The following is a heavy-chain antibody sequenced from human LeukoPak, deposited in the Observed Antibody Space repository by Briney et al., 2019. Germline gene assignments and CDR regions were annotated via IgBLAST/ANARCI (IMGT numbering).Heavy chain of an antibody. D-gene: IGHD1-26*01. CDR2: IYYSGST. Sequence: SETLSLTCTVSGGSVSSGSYYWSWIRQPPGKGLEWIGYIYYSGSTNYNPSLKSRVTMSVDTSKNLFSLKVSSVTAADTAVYYCARGRSNYYGMDVWGQGTTVTVSS. V-gene: IGHV4-61*01. CDR1: GGSVSSGSYY. CDR3: ARGRSNYYGMDV. J-gene: IGHJ6*02.